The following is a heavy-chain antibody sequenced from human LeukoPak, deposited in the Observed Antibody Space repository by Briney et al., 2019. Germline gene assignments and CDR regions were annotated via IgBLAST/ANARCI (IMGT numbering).Heavy chain of an antibody. CDR1: GGSISSGGYY. CDR3: ARGSSSSLIWFDP. CDR2: IYYSGST. Sequence: PSESPSLTCTVSGGSISSGGYYWSWIRQHPGKGLEWIGYIYYSGSTYYNPSLKSRVTISVDTSKNQFSLKLSSVTAADTAVYYCARGSSSSLIWFDPWGQGTLVTVSS. J-gene: IGHJ5*02. V-gene: IGHV4-31*03. D-gene: IGHD6-6*01.